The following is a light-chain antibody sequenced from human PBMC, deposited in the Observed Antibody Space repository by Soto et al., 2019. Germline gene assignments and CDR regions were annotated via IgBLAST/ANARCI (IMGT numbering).Light chain of an antibody. V-gene: IGKV1-8*01. J-gene: IGKJ2*01. CDR1: QGISSY. CDR3: QQYYSYPRT. Sequence: AIRMTQSPSSFSASTGDRVTITCRASQGISSYLAGYQQNPGKAPKLLIYAPSTLQSGVPSRFSGSGSGTDFTLTISCLQSEDFATYYCQQYYSYPRTFGQGTKLEIK. CDR2: APS.